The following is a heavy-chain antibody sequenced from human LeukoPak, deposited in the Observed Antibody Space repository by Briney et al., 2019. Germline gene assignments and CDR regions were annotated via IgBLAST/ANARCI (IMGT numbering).Heavy chain of an antibody. Sequence: SETLSLTCTVSGGSISSCYWSWIRQPPGKGLEWIGYIYYSGSTNYNPSLKSRVTISVDTSKNQFSLKLSSVTAADTAVYYCARQLIAAAGTPLYYYYGMDVWGQGTTVTVSS. D-gene: IGHD6-13*01. CDR1: GGSISSCY. J-gene: IGHJ6*02. CDR3: ARQLIAAAGTPLYYYYGMDV. V-gene: IGHV4-59*01. CDR2: IYYSGST.